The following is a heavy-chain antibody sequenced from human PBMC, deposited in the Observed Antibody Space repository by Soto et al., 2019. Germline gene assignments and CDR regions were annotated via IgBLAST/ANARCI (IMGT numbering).Heavy chain of an antibody. CDR2: INPNSGGT. CDR1: GYTLTAFY. V-gene: IGHV1-2*02. CDR3: ARSSGWFSYYYYYGMDV. Sequence: ASVKVSCKASGYTLTAFYIHWVRQAPGQGLEWMGWINPNSGGTNYAQKFQGRVTMTRDTSISTAYMELSRLRSDDTAVYYCARSSGWFSYYYYYGMDVWGQGTTVTVSS. J-gene: IGHJ6*02. D-gene: IGHD6-19*01.